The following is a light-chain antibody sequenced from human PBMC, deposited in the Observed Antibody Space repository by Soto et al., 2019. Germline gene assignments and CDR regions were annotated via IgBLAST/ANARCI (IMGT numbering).Light chain of an antibody. J-gene: IGLJ1*01. CDR3: SSYTSSTAYV. V-gene: IGLV2-14*01. Sequence: QSVLSQPASVSGSPGQSITISCTGTSSDVGGYNYVSWYQLHPGKAPKLMVYEVSNRPSGVSNRFSGSKSGNTASLTISGLQAEDEADYYCSSYTSSTAYVSGTGTKVTVL. CDR1: SSDVGGYNY. CDR2: EVS.